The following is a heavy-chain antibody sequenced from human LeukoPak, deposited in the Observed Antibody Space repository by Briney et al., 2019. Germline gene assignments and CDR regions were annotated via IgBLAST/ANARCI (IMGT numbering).Heavy chain of an antibody. D-gene: IGHD2-2*01. Sequence: GGSLRLSCAASEFTFSSYWMHWVRQAPGKGLEWVSVIYSGGSTYYADSVKGRFTISRDNSKNTLYLQMNSLRAEDTAVYYCARATRHIVVVPAATFNYWGQGTLVTVSS. CDR3: ARATRHIVVVPAATFNY. V-gene: IGHV3-66*01. CDR2: IYSGGST. CDR1: EFTFSSYW. J-gene: IGHJ4*02.